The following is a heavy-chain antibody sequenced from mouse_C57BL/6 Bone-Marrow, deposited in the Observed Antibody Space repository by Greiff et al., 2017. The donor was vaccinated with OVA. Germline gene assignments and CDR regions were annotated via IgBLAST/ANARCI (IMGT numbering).Heavy chain of an antibody. D-gene: IGHD1-2*01. CDR1: GFTFSDYY. V-gene: IGHV5-12*01. CDR3: ARQRDYYGTDYYAMDY. CDR2: ISNGGGST. J-gene: IGHJ4*01. Sequence: EVMLVESGGGLVQPGGSLKLSCAASGFTFSDYYMYWVRQTPEKRLEWVAYISNGGGSTYYPDTVKGRFTISRDNAKNTLYLQMSRLKSEDTAMYYCARQRDYYGTDYYAMDYWGQGTSVTVSS.